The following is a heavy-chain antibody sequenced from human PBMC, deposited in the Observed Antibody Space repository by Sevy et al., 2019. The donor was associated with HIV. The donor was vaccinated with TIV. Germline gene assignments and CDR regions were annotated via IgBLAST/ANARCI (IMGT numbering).Heavy chain of an antibody. J-gene: IGHJ4*02. CDR3: TRDLGSSPASFFDY. D-gene: IGHD6-19*01. CDR2: ISAYNGHT. V-gene: IGHV1-18*04. CDR1: GYTFTSFG. Sequence: ASVKDSCKASGYTFTSFGISWVRQAPGQGPEWMAWISAYNGHTNYAQKFQGRVTMTQDISTSTVYMELRSLRSDDTAIYYCTRDLGSSPASFFDYWGQGTLVTVSS.